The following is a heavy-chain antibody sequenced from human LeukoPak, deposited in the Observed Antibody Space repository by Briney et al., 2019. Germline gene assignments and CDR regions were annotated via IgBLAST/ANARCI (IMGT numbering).Heavy chain of an antibody. J-gene: IGHJ4*02. V-gene: IGHV3-30*02. D-gene: IGHD3-3*01. CDR1: GFTFSSYG. CDR2: IRYDGSNK. CDR3: AVIFLEWLATDY. Sequence: GGSLRLSCAASGFTFSSYGMHWVRQAPGKGLEWVAFIRYDGSNKYYADSVKGRFTISRDNSKNTLYLQMNSPRAEDTAVYYCAVIFLEWLATDYWGQGTLVTVSS.